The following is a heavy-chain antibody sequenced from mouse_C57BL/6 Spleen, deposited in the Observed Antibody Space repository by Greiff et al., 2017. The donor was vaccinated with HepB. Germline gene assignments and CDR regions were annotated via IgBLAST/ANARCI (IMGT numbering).Heavy chain of an antibody. Sequence: EVQLQQSGAELVKPGASVKLSCTASGFNIKDYYMHWVKQRTEQGLEWIGRIDPEDGETKYAPKFQGKATITAHTSSKPSYLQLRSLTSEDTAVYFCARPPYGSSPWVAYWGQGTLVTVSA. CDR2: IDPEDGET. V-gene: IGHV14-2*01. J-gene: IGHJ3*01. D-gene: IGHD1-1*01. CDR3: ARPPYGSSPWVAY. CDR1: GFNIKDYY.